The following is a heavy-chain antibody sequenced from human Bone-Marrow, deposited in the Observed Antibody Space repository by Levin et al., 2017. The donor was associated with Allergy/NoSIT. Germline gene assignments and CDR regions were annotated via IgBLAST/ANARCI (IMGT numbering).Heavy chain of an antibody. CDR1: GFSFSTYW. CDR3: ARDHTRGVSCGGDCYSSYFAP. Sequence: GVSLKISCVGSGFSFSTYWMSWVRQAPGKGLEWVANIKEDGSEKSYADSVRGRFTISRDNAKNSLYLQMNSLRVEDTAVYYCARDHTRGVSCGGDCYSSYFAPWGQGTLVTVSS. CDR2: IKEDGSEK. D-gene: IGHD2-21*02. J-gene: IGHJ5*02. V-gene: IGHV3-7*01.